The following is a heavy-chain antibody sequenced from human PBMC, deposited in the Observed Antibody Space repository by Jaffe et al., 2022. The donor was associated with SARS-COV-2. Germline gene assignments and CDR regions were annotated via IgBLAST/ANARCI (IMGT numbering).Heavy chain of an antibody. V-gene: IGHV3-30*04. CDR2: ISYDGSNK. CDR1: GFTFSSYA. J-gene: IGHJ4*02. CDR3: ARDGGVLGKAGHRGFDY. Sequence: QVQLVESGGGVVQPGRSLRLSCAASGFTFSSYAMHWVRQAPGKGLEWVAVISYDGSNKYYADSVKGRFTISRDNSKNTLYLQMNSLRAEDTAVYYCARDGGVLGKAGHRGFDYWGQGTLVTVSS. D-gene: IGHD3-16*01.